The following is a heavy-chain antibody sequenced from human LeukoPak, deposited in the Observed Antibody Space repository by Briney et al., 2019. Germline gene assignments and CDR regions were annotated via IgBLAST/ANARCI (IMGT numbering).Heavy chain of an antibody. CDR1: GYTFTSYG. V-gene: IGHV1-18*01. CDR2: VSPYNDNT. CDR3: ATLKNYYDSSGYLVTDAFDI. Sequence: GASVRVACKASGYTFTSYGISWVRQAPGQGLEWMGWVSPYNDNTNYAQKFQGRVTMTTDRSTTTAYVELRSLRSDDTDMYYCATLKNYYDSSGYLVTDAFDIWGQGTMVTVSS. J-gene: IGHJ3*02. D-gene: IGHD3-22*01.